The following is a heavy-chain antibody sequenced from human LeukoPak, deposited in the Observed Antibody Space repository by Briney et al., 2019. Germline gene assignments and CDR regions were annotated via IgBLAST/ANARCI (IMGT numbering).Heavy chain of an antibody. CDR1: GFTFSSYG. CDR2: ISGSGGST. CDR3: AKDSGRYYRLVDAFHI. D-gene: IGHD1-26*01. Sequence: GGSLRLSCAASGFTFSSYGMSWVRQAPGKGLEWVSAISGSGGSTYYADSVKGRFTISRDNSKNTLFLQMNSLSAGDTAVYYCAKDSGRYYRLVDAFHIWGQGTMVSVSS. J-gene: IGHJ3*02. V-gene: IGHV3-23*01.